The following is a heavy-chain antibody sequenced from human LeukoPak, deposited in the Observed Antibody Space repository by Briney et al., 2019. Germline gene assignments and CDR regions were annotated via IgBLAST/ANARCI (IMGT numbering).Heavy chain of an antibody. CDR2: ISDSGGST. CDR3: AQTGPTGGFCSSTSCYGVDY. Sequence: GGSLRLSCAASGFTFSSYAMSWVRQAPGKGPEWVSSISDSGGSTYYADSVKGRFTISRDNSKNNLYLQIDTLRAEDTAVYYCAQTGPTGGFCSSTSCYGVDYWGQGTLVTVSS. V-gene: IGHV3-23*01. CDR1: GFTFSSYA. D-gene: IGHD2-2*01. J-gene: IGHJ4*02.